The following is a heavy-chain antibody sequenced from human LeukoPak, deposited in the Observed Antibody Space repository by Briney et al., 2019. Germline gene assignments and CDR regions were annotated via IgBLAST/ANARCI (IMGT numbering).Heavy chain of an antibody. CDR3: ARLLEGYSGYEWFDY. D-gene: IGHD5-12*01. CDR2: IYYSGST. J-gene: IGHJ4*02. Sequence: SETLSLTCAVYGGSFSGYYWSWIRQPPGKGLEWIGYIYYSGSTNYNPSLKSRVTISVDTSKNQFSLKLSSVTAADTAVYYCARLLEGYSGYEWFDYWGQGTLVTVSS. CDR1: GGSFSGYY. V-gene: IGHV4-59*08.